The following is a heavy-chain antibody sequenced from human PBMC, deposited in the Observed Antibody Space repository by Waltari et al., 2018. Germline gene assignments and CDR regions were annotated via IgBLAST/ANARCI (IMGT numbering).Heavy chain of an antibody. Sequence: QVQLQESGPGLVKPSETLSLTCVVSGYSISSGYYWGWIRQPPGKGLEWIGSIYHSGSTYYNPSLKSRVTISVDTSKNQFSLKLSSVTAADTAVYYCAKRSKQSGDFDYWGQGTLVTVSS. CDR1: GYSISSGYY. CDR3: AKRSKQSGDFDY. CDR2: IYHSGST. J-gene: IGHJ4*02. V-gene: IGHV4-38-2*01. D-gene: IGHD4-17*01.